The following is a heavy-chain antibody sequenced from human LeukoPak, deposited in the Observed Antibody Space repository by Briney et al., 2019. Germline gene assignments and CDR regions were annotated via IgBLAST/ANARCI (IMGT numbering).Heavy chain of an antibody. Sequence: KTGGSLRLSCAASGFTFSDYYMSWIRQAPGKGLEWVSYISSSGSTIYYADSVKGRFTISRDNAKNSLYLQMNSLRAEDTAVYYCARISSYDYVWETYRGYYFDYWGQGTLVTVSS. D-gene: IGHD3-16*01. CDR1: GFTFSDYY. CDR2: ISSSGSTI. CDR3: ARISSYDYVWETYRGYYFDY. J-gene: IGHJ4*02. V-gene: IGHV3-11*01.